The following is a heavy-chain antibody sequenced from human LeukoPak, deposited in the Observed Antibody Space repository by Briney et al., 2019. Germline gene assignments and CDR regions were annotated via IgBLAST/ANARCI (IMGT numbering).Heavy chain of an antibody. D-gene: IGHD6-19*01. J-gene: IGHJ5*02. CDR3: ARVGEQWLVPNWFDP. V-gene: IGHV4-30-4*01. Sequence: KPSQTLSLTCTVSGGSISSGDYYWSWIRQPPGKGLEWIGEINHSGSTNYNPSLKSRDTISVDTSKNQFSLKLSSVTAADTAVYYCARVGEQWLVPNWFDPWGQGTLVTVSS. CDR2: INHSGST. CDR1: GGSISSGDYY.